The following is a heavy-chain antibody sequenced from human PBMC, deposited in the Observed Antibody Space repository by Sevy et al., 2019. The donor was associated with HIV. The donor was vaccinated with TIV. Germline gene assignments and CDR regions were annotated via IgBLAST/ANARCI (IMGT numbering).Heavy chain of an antibody. J-gene: IGHJ4*02. V-gene: IGHV3-73*01. CDR2: IRSEGKNYAT. CDR1: GFNFSAAA. Sequence: GGSLRLSCAASGFNFSAAAMHWVRQASGKGRGWVGRIRSEGKNYATGYVVSLTGRFTIYGDDSKKMVFLQMGSLKTEDTAVYYCTKHSHADYWGRGTLVTVSS. CDR3: TKHSHADY.